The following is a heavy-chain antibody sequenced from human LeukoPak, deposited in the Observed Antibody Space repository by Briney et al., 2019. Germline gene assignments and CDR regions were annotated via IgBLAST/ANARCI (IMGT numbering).Heavy chain of an antibody. J-gene: IGHJ4*02. D-gene: IGHD6-13*01. V-gene: IGHV3-23*01. CDR1: GFTFSSYA. CDR2: ISGSGGST. CDR3: AKDQLLIAAAGYFDY. Sequence: PGGSLRLSCAASGFTFSSYAMSWVRQAPGKGLEWVSAISGSGGSTYHADSVKGRFTISRDNSKNTLYLQMNSLRAEDTAVYYCAKDQLLIAAAGYFDYWGQGTLVTVSS.